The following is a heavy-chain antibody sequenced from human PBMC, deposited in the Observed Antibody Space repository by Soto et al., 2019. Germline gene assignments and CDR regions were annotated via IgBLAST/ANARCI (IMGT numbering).Heavy chain of an antibody. V-gene: IGHV4-38-2*01. D-gene: IGHD2-15*01. CDR1: ASSISSAYF. CDR2: IFHTGGT. J-gene: IGHJ3*02. Sequence: RXGTLTLTCAVSASSISSAYFWCCIRQPPGKGLEWIATIFHTGGTYYNPSLKSRVTISVDTSNNQFSLRLNSVTAADTALYFCARTWLAGGTPADAFDIWGQGTMVTVSS. CDR3: ARTWLAGGTPADAFDI.